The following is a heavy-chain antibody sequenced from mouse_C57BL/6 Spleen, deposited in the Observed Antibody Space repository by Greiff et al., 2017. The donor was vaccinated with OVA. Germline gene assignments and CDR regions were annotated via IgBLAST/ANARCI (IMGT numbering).Heavy chain of an antibody. CDR2: IDPSDSYT. Sequence: QVQLQQPGAELVRPGTSVKLSCKASGYTFTSYWMHWVKQRPGQGLEWIGVIDPSDSYTNYNQKFKGKATLTVDTSSSTAYMQLSSLTSEDSAVYYCARGDLSNSNYFSWFAYWGQGTLVTVSA. D-gene: IGHD2-5*01. J-gene: IGHJ3*01. V-gene: IGHV1-59*01. CDR3: ARGDLSNSNYFSWFAY. CDR1: GYTFTSYW.